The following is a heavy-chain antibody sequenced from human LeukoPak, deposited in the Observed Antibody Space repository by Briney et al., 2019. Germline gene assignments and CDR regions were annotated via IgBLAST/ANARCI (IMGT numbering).Heavy chain of an antibody. CDR1: GGTFSSYA. CDR3: AREIGGGSCYPECGMDV. J-gene: IGHJ6*04. V-gene: IGHV1-69*06. D-gene: IGHD2-15*01. CDR2: IIPIFGTA. Sequence: SVKVSCKASGGTFSSYAISWVRQAPGQGLEWMGGIIPIFGTANYARKFQGRVTITADKSTSTAYVELSSLRSEDTAVYYCAREIGGGSCYPECGMDVWGKGTTVTVSS.